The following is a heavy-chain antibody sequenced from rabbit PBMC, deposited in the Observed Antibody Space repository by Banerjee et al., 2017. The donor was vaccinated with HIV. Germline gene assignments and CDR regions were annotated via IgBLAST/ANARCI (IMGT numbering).Heavy chain of an antibody. Sequence: QEQLVESGGGLVKPEGSLTLTCTASGFSFRSDHDICWVRQAPGKGLEWIGCINSSSGNTVYASWAKGRFTISRASSTTVTLQMTSLTAADTATYFCARDLAAVTGWNFGLWGPGTLVTVS. CDR2: INSSSGNT. D-gene: IGHD7-1*01. J-gene: IGHJ6*01. CDR3: ARDLAAVTGWNFGL. V-gene: IGHV1S45*01. CDR1: GFSFRSDHD.